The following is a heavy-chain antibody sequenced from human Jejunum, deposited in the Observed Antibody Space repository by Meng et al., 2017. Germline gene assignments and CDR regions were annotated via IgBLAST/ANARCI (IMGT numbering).Heavy chain of an antibody. CDR1: GFTFNTFV. J-gene: IGHJ4*02. CDR3: VKGGWLDN. V-gene: IGHV3-23*01. CDR2: IGESGGGT. Sequence: GESLKISCAASGFTFNTFVMSWVRQAPGKGLEWVSNIGESGGGTNYADSVKGRFTISRDNSQNKLYLQMSSLSAEDTVTYYCVKGGWLDNWGQGALVTVSS. D-gene: IGHD1-26*01.